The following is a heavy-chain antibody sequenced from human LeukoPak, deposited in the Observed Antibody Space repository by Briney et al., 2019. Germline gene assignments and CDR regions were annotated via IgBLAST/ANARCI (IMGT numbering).Heavy chain of an antibody. CDR1: GYNFINYW. V-gene: IGHV5-51*01. CDR2: IYAGDSDT. D-gene: IGHD6-13*01. Sequence: GESLKISCKGSGYNFINYWIGWVRQMPGKGREWMGIIYAGDSDTRYSPSFQGQVTISADKSISTAYLQWSSLKASDTAIYYCARRGEGIPGGPFDYWGQGTLVTVSS. J-gene: IGHJ4*02. CDR3: ARRGEGIPGGPFDY.